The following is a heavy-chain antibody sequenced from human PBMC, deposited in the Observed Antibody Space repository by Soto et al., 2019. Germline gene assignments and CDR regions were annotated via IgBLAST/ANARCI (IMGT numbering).Heavy chain of an antibody. CDR1: EFTFNTYW. V-gene: IGHV3-7*05. CDR2: IKDDGSEK. D-gene: IGHD6-19*01. CDR3: ARDWGTPGRGSAVGYYYHYGMDV. Sequence: EVQLVESGGGLVQPGGSLRLSRLASEFTFNTYWMNWVRQAPGRGLEWVANIKDDGSEKNYVDSVKGRFTISRDNAKNSLYLQMNSLRGEDTAVYFCARDWGTPGRGSAVGYYYHYGMDVWGQGTTVTVSS. J-gene: IGHJ6*02.